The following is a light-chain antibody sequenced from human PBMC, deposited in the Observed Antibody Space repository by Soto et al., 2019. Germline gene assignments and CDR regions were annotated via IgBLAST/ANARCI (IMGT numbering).Light chain of an antibody. Sequence: DIQMTQSPSSLSASVGDRVTITCRASQTISTYLNWYQQKPGKAPNLLIYGATSLQSGVPSRFSGSGSGTDFTLTISSLQPEDFAIYYCQLSYSTPRTFGQGTKVDIK. CDR3: QLSYSTPRT. V-gene: IGKV1-39*01. CDR2: GAT. J-gene: IGKJ1*01. CDR1: QTISTY.